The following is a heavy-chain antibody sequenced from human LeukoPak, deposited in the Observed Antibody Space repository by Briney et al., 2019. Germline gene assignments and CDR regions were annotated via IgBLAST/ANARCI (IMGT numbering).Heavy chain of an antibody. CDR3: ARNRGFDWLNGRWFDP. D-gene: IGHD3-9*01. J-gene: IGHJ5*02. V-gene: IGHV3-30*04. CDR2: ISYDGSGQ. Sequence: PGRSLRLSCAASGFTFSSYAIHWVRQAPGKGPEWVAVISYDGSGQYYADSVKGRFTISRDNSKNTLYLQMNSLRVEDTAVYYCARNRGFDWLNGRWFDPWGQGTLVTVSS. CDR1: GFTFSSYA.